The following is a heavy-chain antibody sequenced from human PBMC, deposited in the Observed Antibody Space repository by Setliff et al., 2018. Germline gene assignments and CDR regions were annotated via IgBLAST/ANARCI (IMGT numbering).Heavy chain of an antibody. CDR1: GHIFSSYG. V-gene: IGHV1-18*01. D-gene: IGHD2-8*01. Sequence: ASVKVSCKASGHIFSSYGISWVRQAPGQGLEWMGWISSYNDVTNYEQRFQGRVTMTTDTSANTGYLELRGLRSDDTAVYYCLRLVRYCTKIACQATSGDEVWGLGTLVTVSS. CDR2: ISSYNDVT. J-gene: IGHJ4*02. CDR3: LRLVRYCTKIACQATSGDEV.